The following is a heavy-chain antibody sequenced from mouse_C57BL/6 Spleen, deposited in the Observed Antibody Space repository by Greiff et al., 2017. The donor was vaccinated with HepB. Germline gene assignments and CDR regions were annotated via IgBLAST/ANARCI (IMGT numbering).Heavy chain of an antibody. CDR2: ISDGGSYT. Sequence: EVQRVESGGGLVKPGGSLKLSCAASGFTFSSYAMSWVRQTPEKRLEWVATISDGGSYTYYPDNVKGRFTISRDNAKNNLYLQMRHLKSEDTAMYYCAREGTGRAMDYWGQGTSVTVSS. D-gene: IGHD4-1*01. V-gene: IGHV5-4*01. CDR1: GFTFSSYA. J-gene: IGHJ4*01. CDR3: AREGTGRAMDY.